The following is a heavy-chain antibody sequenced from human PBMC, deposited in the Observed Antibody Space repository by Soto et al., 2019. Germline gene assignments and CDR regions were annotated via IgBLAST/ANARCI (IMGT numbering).Heavy chain of an antibody. CDR3: AREDVNDYVWGSYRFANYVNGMDV. J-gene: IGHJ6*02. D-gene: IGHD3-16*02. Sequence: ASVKVSCKAFGGTFSSYAISWVRQAPGQGLEWMGGIIPIFGTANYAQKFQGRVTITADESTSTAYMELSSLRSEDTAVYYCAREDVNDYVWGSYRFANYVNGMDVWGQGTTVTVSS. CDR1: GGTFSSYA. V-gene: IGHV1-69*13. CDR2: IIPIFGTA.